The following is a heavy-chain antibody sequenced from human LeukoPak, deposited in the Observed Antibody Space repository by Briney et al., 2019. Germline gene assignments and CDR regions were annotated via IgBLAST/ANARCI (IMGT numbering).Heavy chain of an antibody. D-gene: IGHD3-10*01. CDR2: IYYSGST. Sequence: SETLSLTCTVSGGSISSSSYYWGWIRQPPGKGLEWIGSIYYSGSTYYNPSLKSRVTISVDTSKNQFSLKLSSVTAADTAVYYCARHAVLLWFGELFPNWFDPWGQGTLVTISS. CDR3: ARHAVLLWFGELFPNWFDP. V-gene: IGHV4-39*01. J-gene: IGHJ5*02. CDR1: GGSISSSSYY.